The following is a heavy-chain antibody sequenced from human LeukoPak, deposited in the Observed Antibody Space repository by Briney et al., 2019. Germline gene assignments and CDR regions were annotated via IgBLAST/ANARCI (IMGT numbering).Heavy chain of an antibody. V-gene: IGHV4-61*02. CDR1: SGSISSPPYY. Sequence: SQSLSVTCTVSSGSISSPPYYWSWIRQPAGKEVEWIGRIYSSGIFDYNPSLKSRVTLSIDTSKNSFSLRLSSVTATDTAVYYCARGPGSATKEAFDIWGQGTMVTVSS. J-gene: IGHJ3*02. CDR2: IYSSGIF. CDR3: ARGPGSATKEAFDI. D-gene: IGHD2-8*01.